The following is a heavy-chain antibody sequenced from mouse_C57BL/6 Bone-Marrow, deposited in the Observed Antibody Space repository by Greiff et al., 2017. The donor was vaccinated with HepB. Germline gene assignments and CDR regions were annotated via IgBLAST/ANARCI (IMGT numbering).Heavy chain of an antibody. Sequence: QVQLQQPGAELVRPGSSVKLSCKASGYTFTSYWMHWVKQRPIQGLEWIGNIDPSDSETHYNQKFKDKATLTVDKSSSTAYMQLSSLTSEDSAVYYCASGADYYGSRYWYFDVWGTGTTVTVSS. CDR3: ASGADYYGSRYWYFDV. CDR1: GYTFTSYW. D-gene: IGHD1-1*01. J-gene: IGHJ1*03. CDR2: IDPSDSET. V-gene: IGHV1-52*01.